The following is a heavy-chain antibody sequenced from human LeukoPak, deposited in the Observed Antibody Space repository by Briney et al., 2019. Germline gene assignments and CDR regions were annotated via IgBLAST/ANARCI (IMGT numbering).Heavy chain of an antibody. CDR3: ARGLVLCDY. Sequence: GRSLRLSCAASGFTFSSYAMPWVRQAPGKGLVWVSRINIDGSRTTYADSVKGRFTISRDNAKNSLFLQMNSLRAEDTAVYYCARGLVLCDYWGQGTLVTVSS. J-gene: IGHJ4*02. V-gene: IGHV3-74*01. CDR1: GFTFSSYA. CDR2: INIDGSRT. D-gene: IGHD2/OR15-2a*01.